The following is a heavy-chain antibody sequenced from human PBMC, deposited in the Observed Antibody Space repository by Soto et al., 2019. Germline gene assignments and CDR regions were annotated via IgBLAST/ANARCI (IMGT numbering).Heavy chain of an antibody. CDR1: GVSISSGNW. CDR3: ARLVYDTRLNYMYFDF. V-gene: IGHV4-4*02. Sequence: SETLSLTCAVSGVSISSGNWWTWVRQSPQRGLEYIGEIFHDGTANYYPSFERRVAISVDTSKNQFSLKLTSVTAADMAIYFCARLVYDTRLNYMYFDFWGQGTLVTVSS. CDR2: IFHDGTA. D-gene: IGHD3-10*01. J-gene: IGHJ4*02.